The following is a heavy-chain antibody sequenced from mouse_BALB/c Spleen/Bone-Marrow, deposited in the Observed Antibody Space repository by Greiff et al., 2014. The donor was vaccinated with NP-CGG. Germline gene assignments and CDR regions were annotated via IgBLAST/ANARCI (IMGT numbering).Heavy chain of an antibody. CDR1: GYTFTNYW. CDR3: ATWGLYYFAY. J-gene: IGHJ2*01. CDR2: IYPGGVYS. Sequence: VQLQESGAELVRPGTSVKISCKASGYTFTNYWLGWLKQRPGHGLEWIGDIYPGGVYSNCNEKFKGKATLTADTSSSSAYMQLSSLTSEDSAVYFCATWGLYYFAYWGQGTTLTVSS. V-gene: IGHV1-63*02.